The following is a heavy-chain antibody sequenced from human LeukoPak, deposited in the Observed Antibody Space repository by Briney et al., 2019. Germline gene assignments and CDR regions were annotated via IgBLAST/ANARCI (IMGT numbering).Heavy chain of an antibody. V-gene: IGHV3-30*03. Sequence: PGGSLRLSCAASGFTFSSYGMHWVRQAPGKGLEWVAVISYDGSNKYYADSVKGRFTISRDNSKNTLYLQMNSLRAEDTAVYYCAPLSQTYCSGGSCYDYWGQGTLVTVSS. CDR1: GFTFSSYG. CDR3: APLSQTYCSGGSCYDY. CDR2: ISYDGSNK. D-gene: IGHD2-15*01. J-gene: IGHJ4*02.